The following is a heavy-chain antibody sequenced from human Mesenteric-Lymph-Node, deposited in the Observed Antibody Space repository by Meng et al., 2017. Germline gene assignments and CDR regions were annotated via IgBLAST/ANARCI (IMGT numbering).Heavy chain of an antibody. CDR3: AIDRASGDYGDFDDAFDI. V-gene: IGHV3-9*01. Sequence: SLKISCAASGFTFDDYAMHWVRQAPGKGLEWVSGISWNSGSIGYADSVKGRFTISRDNAKNSLYLQMNSLRAEDTALYYCAIDRASGDYGDFDDAFDIWGQGTMVTVSS. D-gene: IGHD4-17*01. CDR2: ISWNSGSI. J-gene: IGHJ3*02. CDR1: GFTFDDYA.